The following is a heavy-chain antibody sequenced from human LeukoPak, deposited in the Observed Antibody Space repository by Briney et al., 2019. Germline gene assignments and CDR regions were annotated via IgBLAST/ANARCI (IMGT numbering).Heavy chain of an antibody. D-gene: IGHD1-26*01. CDR2: IYYSGST. CDR3: ARAISGSYSRAFDI. J-gene: IGHJ3*02. V-gene: IGHV4-59*01. CDR1: GGSISSYY. Sequence: SETLSLTCTVSGGSISSYYWSWIRQPPGKGLEWIWYIYYSGSTNYNPSLKSRVTISVDTSKNQFSLKLSSVTAADTAVYYCARAISGSYSRAFDIWGQGTMVTVSS.